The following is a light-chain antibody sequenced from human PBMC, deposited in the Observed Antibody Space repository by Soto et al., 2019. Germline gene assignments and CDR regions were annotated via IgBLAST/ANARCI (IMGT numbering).Light chain of an antibody. J-gene: IGKJ1*01. CDR2: AAS. CDR1: QTVDDY. V-gene: IGKV1-39*01. CDR3: QQSYSTTRT. Sequence: DIQLTQSPTSLAASVGDRVIIACRASQTVDDYLNWYQQKPGKAPKLLIYAASSLQSGVSSRFSGSRSGTDFTLTISSLQPEDFATYYCQQSYSTTRTFGQGTKVDIK.